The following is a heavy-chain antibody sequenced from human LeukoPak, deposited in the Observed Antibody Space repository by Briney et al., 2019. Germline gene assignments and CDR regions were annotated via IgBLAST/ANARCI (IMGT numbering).Heavy chain of an antibody. V-gene: IGHV4-4*09. CDR2: IFGSGST. Sequence: SETLSLTCTVSGGSISSYYWSWIRQPPGKGLEWIGYIFGSGSTNYNPSLKSRATISEDSSKNQISLKLTSVTAADTAVYYCASAWYREDVWGQGTTVTVSS. D-gene: IGHD1-1*01. J-gene: IGHJ6*02. CDR1: GGSISSYY. CDR3: ASAWYREDV.